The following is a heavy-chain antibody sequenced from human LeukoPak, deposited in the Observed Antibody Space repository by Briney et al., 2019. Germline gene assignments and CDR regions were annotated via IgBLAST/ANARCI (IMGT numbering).Heavy chain of an antibody. CDR1: GFTFSDYY. Sequence: YPGGSLRLSCAASGFTFSDYYMSWIRQAPGKGLEWVSYISSSGSTIYYADSVKGRFTISRDNAKNSLYLQMNSLRAEDTAVYYCARAVEDSSSFDYWGQGTLVTVSS. CDR3: ARAVEDSSSFDY. J-gene: IGHJ4*02. V-gene: IGHV3-11*01. CDR2: ISSSGSTI. D-gene: IGHD6-13*01.